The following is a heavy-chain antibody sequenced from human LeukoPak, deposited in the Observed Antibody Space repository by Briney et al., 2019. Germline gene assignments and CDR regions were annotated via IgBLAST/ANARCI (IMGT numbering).Heavy chain of an antibody. CDR3: ARESHYDFWSGSPEGDY. J-gene: IGHJ4*02. D-gene: IGHD3-3*01. Sequence: SETLSLTCAVYGGSFSGYYWSWIRQPPGKGLEWVGEINHSGSTNYNPSLKSRVTISVDTSKNQFSLKLSSVTAADTAVYYCARESHYDFWSGSPEGDYWGQGTLVTVSS. CDR1: GGSFSGYY. V-gene: IGHV4-34*01. CDR2: INHSGST.